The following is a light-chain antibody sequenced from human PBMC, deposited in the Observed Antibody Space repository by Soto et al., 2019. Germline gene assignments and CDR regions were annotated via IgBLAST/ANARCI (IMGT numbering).Light chain of an antibody. V-gene: IGKV1-5*01. CDR2: DAS. Sequence: DIQMTQAPSTLSASIGDRVIITCRASQSISHWLAWYQQKPGKAPKLLISDASILESGVPSRFSGSGSGTEFILTITSLQPDDSATYYCQQYDDYPFIFGPGTKLEIK. CDR3: QQYDDYPFI. J-gene: IGKJ2*01. CDR1: QSISHW.